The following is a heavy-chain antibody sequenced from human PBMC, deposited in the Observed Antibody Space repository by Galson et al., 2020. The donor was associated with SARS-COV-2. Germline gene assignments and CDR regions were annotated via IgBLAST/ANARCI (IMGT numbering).Heavy chain of an antibody. CDR1: GDSISSGTYY. Sequence: SETLSLTCTVSGDSISSGTYYWSWVRQPAGKGLEWIGRIHTSGNTDYNPSLRSRVTISVDTSKSQLVLKLSSVTAADTAGYYCARGATTNDFQEWGQGTLVTVSS. D-gene: IGHD1-1*01. V-gene: IGHV4-61*02. CDR3: ARGATTNDFQE. J-gene: IGHJ1*01. CDR2: IHTSGNT.